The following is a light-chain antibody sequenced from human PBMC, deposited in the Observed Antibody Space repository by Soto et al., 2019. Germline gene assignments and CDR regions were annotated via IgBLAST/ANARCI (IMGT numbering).Light chain of an antibody. CDR3: QQSYSTPRT. CDR2: AAS. V-gene: IGKV1-39*01. J-gene: IGKJ1*01. CDR1: QSMSSY. Sequence: DIQMTQSPSSLSASVGDRVTITCRASQSMSSYLNWYQQKPGKSPKLLIYAASSLQSGVPSRFSGRGSGTDFTLTIRSLQPEDFATYYCQQSYSTPRTFGQGIKVEIK.